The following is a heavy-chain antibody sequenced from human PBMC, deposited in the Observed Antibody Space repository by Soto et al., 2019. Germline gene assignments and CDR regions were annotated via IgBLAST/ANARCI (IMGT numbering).Heavy chain of an antibody. Sequence: EVQLLESGGGLVQTGGSLRLACAASVFTFSEYAMSWVRHAPGKGLEWVSSISSSGGTTSYTDSVKGRFTISRDNSKNTLFTQRNGLRAEDTAIYHSTKAPKKSISDVSWGLGTLIT. CDR1: VFTFSEYA. V-gene: IGHV3-23*01. D-gene: IGHD2-21*01. J-gene: IGHJ5*02. CDR3: TKAPKKSISDVS. CDR2: ISSSGGTT.